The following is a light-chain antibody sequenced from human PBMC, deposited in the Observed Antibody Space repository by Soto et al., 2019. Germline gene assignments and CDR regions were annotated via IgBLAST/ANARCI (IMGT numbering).Light chain of an antibody. CDR2: GAS. J-gene: IGKJ1*01. CDR3: QQYNNWPPMA. Sequence: EIVMTQSPATLSVSPGERATLSCRASQSVSSNLAWYQQKPGQAPRLLIYGASTRATGIPARFSGSGSGTEFTLTISSLQSEDFEFYYCQQYNNWPPMAFGQGTKVEIK. V-gene: IGKV3-15*01. CDR1: QSVSSN.